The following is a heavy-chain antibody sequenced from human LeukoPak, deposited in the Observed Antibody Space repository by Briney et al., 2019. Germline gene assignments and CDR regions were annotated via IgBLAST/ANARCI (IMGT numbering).Heavy chain of an antibody. CDR2: IYYSGST. CDR1: GGSISSYY. CDR3: ARGAYDYYDSSGSTFDY. Sequence: SETLSLTCTVSGGSISSYYWSWIRQPPGKGLEWIGYIYYSGSTNYNPSLKSRVTISVDTSKNQFSLKLSSVTAADTAVYYCARGAYDYYDSSGSTFDYWGQGTLVTVSS. V-gene: IGHV4-59*01. D-gene: IGHD3-22*01. J-gene: IGHJ4*02.